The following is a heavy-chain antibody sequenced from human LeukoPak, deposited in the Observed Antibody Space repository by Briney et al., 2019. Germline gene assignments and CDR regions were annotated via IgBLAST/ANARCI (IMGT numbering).Heavy chain of an antibody. J-gene: IGHJ4*02. CDR3: ARRRFGELRFDY. Sequence: SETLSLTCTVSGGSISSYYWSWIRQPPGKGLEWIGYIYYSGSTNYNPSLKSRVTISVDTSKNQFSLKLSSVTAADTAVYYCARRRFGELRFDYRGQGTLVTVSS. CDR2: IYYSGST. D-gene: IGHD3-10*01. V-gene: IGHV4-59*08. CDR1: GGSISSYY.